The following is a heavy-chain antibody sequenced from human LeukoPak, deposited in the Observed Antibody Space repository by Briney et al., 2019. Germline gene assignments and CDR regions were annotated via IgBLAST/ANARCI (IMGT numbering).Heavy chain of an antibody. CDR1: GGSISSGSYY. CDR2: IYTSGST. Sequence: SETLSLTCTVPGGSISSGSYYWSWLRQPPGKGLECIGRIYTSGSTNYNPSLKSRVTISVDTSKNQFSLKLSSVTAADTAVYYCARDPYYDFWSGYYSPAFDIWGQGTMVTVSS. V-gene: IGHV4-61*02. J-gene: IGHJ3*02. CDR3: ARDPYYDFWSGYYSPAFDI. D-gene: IGHD3-3*01.